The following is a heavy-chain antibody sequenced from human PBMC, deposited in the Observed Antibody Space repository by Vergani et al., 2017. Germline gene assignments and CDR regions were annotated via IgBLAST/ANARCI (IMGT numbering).Heavy chain of an antibody. Sequence: EVQLVQSGAEVKKPGESLKISCKGSGYSFTSYWIGWVRQMPGKGLEWMGIIYPGDSDTRYSPSFQGQVTISADKSISTAYLQWSSLKASDTAMYYCARLSEDSVVMVAATPEYYFDYWGQGTLVTVSS. CDR1: GYSFTSYW. V-gene: IGHV5-51*03. J-gene: IGHJ4*02. CDR2: IYPGDSDT. CDR3: ARLSEDSVVMVAATPEYYFDY. D-gene: IGHD2-15*01.